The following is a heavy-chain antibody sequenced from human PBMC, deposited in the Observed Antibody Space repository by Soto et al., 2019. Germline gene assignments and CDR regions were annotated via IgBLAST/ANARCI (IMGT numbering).Heavy chain of an antibody. V-gene: IGHV3-21*01. CDR2: ISSSSSYI. J-gene: IGHJ6*02. D-gene: IGHD3-3*02. CDR3: ARDFSPTDPYYYYYYGKDV. Sequence: GGSLRLSCAASGFTFSSYSMNWVRQAPGKGLEWVSSISSSSSYIYYADSVKGRFTISRDNAKNSLYLQMNSLRAEDTAVYYCARDFSPTDPYYYYYYGKDVWGQGNTVTVSS. CDR1: GFTFSSYS.